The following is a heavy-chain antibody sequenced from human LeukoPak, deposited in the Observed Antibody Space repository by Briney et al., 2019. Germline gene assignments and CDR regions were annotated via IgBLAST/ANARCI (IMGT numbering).Heavy chain of an antibody. CDR1: GFTFSTYF. J-gene: IGHJ3*02. CDR3: ARDGPYSDSWSGPFPFDM. CDR2: ISTMSTYT. Sequence: GGSLRLSCAASGFTFSTYFMNWVRQAPGKGLEWVSSISTMSTYTHYADSVKGRFTISRDNAKNSLYLDMNSLRAADTAVYYCARDGPYSDSWSGPFPFDMWGQGTMVTVSS. V-gene: IGHV3-21*01. D-gene: IGHD3-3*01.